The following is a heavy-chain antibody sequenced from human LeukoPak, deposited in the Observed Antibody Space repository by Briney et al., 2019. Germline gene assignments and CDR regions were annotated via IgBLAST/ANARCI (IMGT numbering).Heavy chain of an antibody. J-gene: IGHJ5*02. V-gene: IGHV2-5*02. CDR1: GFSLSTSGVG. Sequence: SGPTLVNPTQTLTLTCTFSGFSLSTSGVGVGWIRQPPGKALEWLALIYWDDDKRYSPSLKSRLTITKDTSKNQVVLTMTNMDPVDTATYYCAHRHISNYALTNWFDPWGQGTLVTVSS. CDR3: AHRHISNYALTNWFDP. CDR2: IYWDDDK. D-gene: IGHD4-11*01.